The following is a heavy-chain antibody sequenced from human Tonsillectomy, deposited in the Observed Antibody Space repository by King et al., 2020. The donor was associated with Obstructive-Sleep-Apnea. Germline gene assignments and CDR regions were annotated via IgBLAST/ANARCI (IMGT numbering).Heavy chain of an antibody. J-gene: IGHJ4*02. CDR2: ISFSGNTK. CDR3: GKELDPRTSSGWPLDY. V-gene: IGHV3-30*18. D-gene: IGHD6-19*01. Sequence: VQLVESGGGVVQPGRSLRLSCAASGFTFSTYGMHWVRQAPGKGLEWAAVISFSGNTKYYADSVKGRFTISRDNSKDTLYLQMDSLRAEDTAVYYCGKELDPRTSSGWPLDYWGQGTLVTVSS. CDR1: GFTFSTYG.